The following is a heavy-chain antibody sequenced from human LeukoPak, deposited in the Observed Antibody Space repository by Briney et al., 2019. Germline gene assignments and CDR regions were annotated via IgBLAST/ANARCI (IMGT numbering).Heavy chain of an antibody. J-gene: IGHJ4*02. CDR1: GFTFSDYY. D-gene: IGHD3-3*01. V-gene: IGHV3-11*04. CDR2: ISSSGSAD. Sequence: GGSVRLSCAATGFTFSDYYMSWLRQAPGKGLEWISYISSSGSADYYADSVQGRFTVSRDNAKSSLYLQMNSLRAEDTAVYYCARTQKYYDLWSGMKWGQGTLVTVSS. CDR3: ARTQKYYDLWSGMK.